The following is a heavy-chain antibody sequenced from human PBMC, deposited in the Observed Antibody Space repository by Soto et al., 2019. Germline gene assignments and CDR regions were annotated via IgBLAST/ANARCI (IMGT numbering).Heavy chain of an antibody. CDR3: ARAHGSGQNYYYYYMDV. V-gene: IGHV1-2*04. Sequence: ASVKVSCKASGYTFTGYYMHWVRQAPGQGLEWMGWINPNSGGTNYAQKFQGWVTMTRDTSISTAYMELSRLRSDDTAVYYCARAHGSGQNYYYYYMDVWGKGTTVTVSS. CDR2: INPNSGGT. CDR1: GYTFTGYY. J-gene: IGHJ6*03. D-gene: IGHD3-10*01.